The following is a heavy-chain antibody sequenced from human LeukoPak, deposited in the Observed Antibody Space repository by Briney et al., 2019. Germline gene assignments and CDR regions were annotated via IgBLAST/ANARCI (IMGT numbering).Heavy chain of an antibody. J-gene: IGHJ3*02. CDR3: AREWAFDI. V-gene: IGHV3-23*01. CDR1: GFTLRSYV. CDR2: ISGSGDST. Sequence: GGSLRLSCVASGFTLRSYVMNWVRQTPGKGLEWVSSISGSGDSTFYADSVKGRFSISRDNSKNTLYLQMNSLRAEDTAVYYCAREWAFDIWGQGTNVTVSS.